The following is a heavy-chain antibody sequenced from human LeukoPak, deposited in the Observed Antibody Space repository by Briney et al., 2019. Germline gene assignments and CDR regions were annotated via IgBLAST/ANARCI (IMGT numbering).Heavy chain of an antibody. CDR3: ARDGGAVAGRFDY. CDR2: IIPIFGTA. D-gene: IGHD6-19*01. J-gene: IGHJ4*02. Sequence: GSSVKVSCKASGGTFSSYAISWVRQAPGQGLEWMGGIIPIFGTANYAQKFQGRVMITADESTSTAYMELSSLRSEDTAVYYCARDGGAVAGRFDYWGQGTLVTVSS. CDR1: GGTFSSYA. V-gene: IGHV1-69*01.